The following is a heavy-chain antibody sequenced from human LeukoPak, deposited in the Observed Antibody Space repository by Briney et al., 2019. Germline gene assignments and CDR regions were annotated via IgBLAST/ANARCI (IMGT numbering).Heavy chain of an antibody. Sequence: GGSRRLSCAASGFTFSAYAMNWVRQAPGKGLEWVSGIGGSGGNINYADSVKGRFSISRDNSENTLFLQMNSLRAEDTAVYYCAKDRTWDDRSWLDYWGQGILVIVYS. CDR2: IGGSGGNI. CDR1: GFTFSAYA. CDR3: AKDRTWDDRSWLDY. J-gene: IGHJ4*02. D-gene: IGHD6-13*01. V-gene: IGHV3-23*01.